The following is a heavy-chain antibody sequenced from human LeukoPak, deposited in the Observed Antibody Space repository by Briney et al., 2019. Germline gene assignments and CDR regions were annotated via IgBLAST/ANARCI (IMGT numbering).Heavy chain of an antibody. Sequence: GGSLRLSCAASGITFSSYSMNWVRQAPGKGLEWVSYISSSSSTIYYADSVKGRFTISRDNAKNSLYLQMNSLGAEDTAVYYCARDRGSPSSWYANSFWFDPWGQGTLVTVSS. CDR3: ARDRGSPSSWYANSFWFDP. D-gene: IGHD6-13*01. CDR2: ISSSSSTI. J-gene: IGHJ5*02. V-gene: IGHV3-48*04. CDR1: GITFSSYS.